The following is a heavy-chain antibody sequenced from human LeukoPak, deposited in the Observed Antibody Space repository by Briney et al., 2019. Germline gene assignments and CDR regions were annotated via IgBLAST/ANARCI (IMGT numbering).Heavy chain of an antibody. Sequence: PSETLSLTCTVSGGSISSYYWSWIRQPPGKGLEWIGYIYYSGSTNYNPSLKSRVTISVDTSKNQFSLKLSSVTAADTAVYYCARHIRRQQLVGGFDPWGQGTLVTVSS. D-gene: IGHD6-13*01. V-gene: IGHV4-59*08. CDR2: IYYSGST. CDR3: ARHIRRQQLVGGFDP. J-gene: IGHJ5*02. CDR1: GGSISSYY.